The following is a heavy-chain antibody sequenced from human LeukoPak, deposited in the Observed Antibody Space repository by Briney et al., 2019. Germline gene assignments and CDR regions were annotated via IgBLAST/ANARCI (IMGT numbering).Heavy chain of an antibody. Sequence: ASVKVSCKASGYTFTSYAMHWVRQAPGQRLEWMGWINAGNGNTKYSQKFQGRVTITRDTSASTAYTELSSLRSEDTAVYYCAVHPDYYYGSGSYYHWGQGTLVTVSS. J-gene: IGHJ5*02. V-gene: IGHV1-3*01. CDR2: INAGNGNT. D-gene: IGHD3-10*01. CDR1: GYTFTSYA. CDR3: AVHPDYYYGSGSYYH.